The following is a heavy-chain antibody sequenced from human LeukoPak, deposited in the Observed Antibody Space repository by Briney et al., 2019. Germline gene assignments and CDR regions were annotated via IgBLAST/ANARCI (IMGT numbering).Heavy chain of an antibody. CDR3: ARIQQQLVFDY. CDR1: GYSISSSNW. D-gene: IGHD6-13*01. CDR2: IYYSGST. V-gene: IGHV4-28*01. J-gene: IGHJ4*02. Sequence: PSETLSLTCTVSGYSISSSNWWGWIRQPPGKGLEWIGYIYYSGSTYYNPSLKSRVTMSVDTSKNQFSLKLSSMTAVDTAVYYCARIQQQLVFDYWGQGTLVTVSS.